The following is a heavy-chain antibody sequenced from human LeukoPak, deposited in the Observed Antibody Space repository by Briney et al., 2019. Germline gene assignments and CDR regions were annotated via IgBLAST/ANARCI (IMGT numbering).Heavy chain of an antibody. CDR1: GYSFTRYW. V-gene: IGHV5-51*01. J-gene: IGHJ4*02. Sequence: GESLQISCKGSGYSFTRYWSGWVRQMPGKGLEWMGIIYPGDSDTRYSPSFQGQVTISADKSISTAYLQWSSLQASDTAMYYCARRSGTYYYGSGSYCFDYWGQGTLVTVSS. CDR2: IYPGDSDT. CDR3: ARRSGTYYYGSGSYCFDY. D-gene: IGHD3-10*01.